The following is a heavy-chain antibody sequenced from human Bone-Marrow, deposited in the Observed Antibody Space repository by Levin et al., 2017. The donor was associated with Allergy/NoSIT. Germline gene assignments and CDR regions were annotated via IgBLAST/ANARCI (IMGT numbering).Heavy chain of an antibody. Sequence: SQTLSLTCGVYGGSFSAHFWSWIRQPPGKGLEWIGEINHSGVTNYDPSLKSRVSISVDKSRNEFSLKLSSVTAADTAEYYCARQIRYCTGSKCFSGYYGMDVWGQGTTVTVSS. CDR3: ARQIRYCTGSKCFSGYYGMDV. D-gene: IGHD2-8*02. J-gene: IGHJ6*02. CDR1: GGSFSAHF. V-gene: IGHV4-34*01. CDR2: INHSGVT.